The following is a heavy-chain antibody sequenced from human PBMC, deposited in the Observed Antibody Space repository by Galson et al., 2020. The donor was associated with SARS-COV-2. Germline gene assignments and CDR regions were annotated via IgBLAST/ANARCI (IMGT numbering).Heavy chain of an antibody. CDR3: AHRSVTMIRGSFDP. V-gene: IGHV2-5*02. CDR1: GFSLSTSGVG. J-gene: IGHJ5*02. D-gene: IGHD3-10*01. Sequence: SGSTLVKPTQTLTLTCTFSGFSLSTSGVGVGWIRQPPGKALEWLALIYWDADKRYSPSLKSRLTITKDTSKNQVVLTMTNMDPVDTATYYCAHRSVTMIRGSFDPWGQGTLVTVSS. CDR2: IYWDADK.